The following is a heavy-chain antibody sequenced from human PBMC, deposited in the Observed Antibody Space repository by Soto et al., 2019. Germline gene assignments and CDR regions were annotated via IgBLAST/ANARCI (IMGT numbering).Heavy chain of an antibody. CDR2: ISGSGGST. CDR3: AKATLWWFGEDNWFDP. J-gene: IGHJ5*02. Sequence: GGSLRLSCAASGFTFSSYAMSWVRQAPGKGLEWVSAISGSGGSTYYADSVKGRFTISRDNSKNTLYLQMNSLRAEDTAVYYCAKATLWWFGEDNWFDPWGQGTLVTVSS. V-gene: IGHV3-23*01. CDR1: GFTFSSYA. D-gene: IGHD3-10*01.